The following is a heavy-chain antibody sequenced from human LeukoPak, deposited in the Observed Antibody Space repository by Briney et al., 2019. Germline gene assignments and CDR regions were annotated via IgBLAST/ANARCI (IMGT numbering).Heavy chain of an antibody. V-gene: IGHV1-2*02. CDR3: ARALSITIFGVAGYAFDI. J-gene: IGHJ3*02. Sequence: GASVKVSCKASGYTFTGYYMHWVRQAPGQGLEWMGWINPNSGGTNYAQKFQGRVTMTRDTSISTAYMELSRLRSDDTAVYYCARALSITIFGVAGYAFDIWGQGTMVTVSS. D-gene: IGHD3-3*01. CDR1: GYTFTGYY. CDR2: INPNSGGT.